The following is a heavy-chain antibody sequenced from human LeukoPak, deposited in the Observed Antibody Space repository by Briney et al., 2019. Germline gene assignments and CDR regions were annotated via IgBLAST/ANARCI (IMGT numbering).Heavy chain of an antibody. CDR3: ATDSWGIAAAWDY. V-gene: IGHV1-24*01. J-gene: IGHJ4*02. Sequence: ASVKVSCKVSGYTLTELSMHWVRQAPGKGLEWMGGFDPEDGETIYARKFQGRLTMTEDTSTDTAYMELSSLRSEDTAVYYCATDSWGIAAAWDYWGQGTLVTVSS. CDR1: GYTLTELS. D-gene: IGHD6-13*01. CDR2: FDPEDGET.